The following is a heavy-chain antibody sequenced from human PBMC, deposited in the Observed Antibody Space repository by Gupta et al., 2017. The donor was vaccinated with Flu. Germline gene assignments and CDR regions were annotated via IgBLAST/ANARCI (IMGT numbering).Heavy chain of an antibody. D-gene: IGHD6-19*01. V-gene: IGHV3-23*01. CDR1: GFTLSTYD. Sequence: EVRLLESGGGFVQPGGSVRLSCEAPGFTLSTYDMSWVRQAPGKGLEWVSGMNSGGGNTYYADSVKGRFTISRDISKNTLYLQMNNLRGEDTAMYYCAKAVAHLYALDVWGQGTTVTVSS. CDR2: MNSGGGNT. CDR3: AKAVAHLYALDV. J-gene: IGHJ6*02.